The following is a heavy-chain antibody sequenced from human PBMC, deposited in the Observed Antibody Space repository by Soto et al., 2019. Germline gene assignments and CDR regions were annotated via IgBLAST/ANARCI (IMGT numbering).Heavy chain of an antibody. D-gene: IGHD3-22*01. CDR1: GGSISSSNYY. J-gene: IGHJ4*02. CDR3: ARGGYDSSGYYYYFDY. Sequence: SETLSLTCTVSGGSISSSNYYWGWIRQPPGKGLEWIGSIYYSGSTYYNPSLKSRVTISVDTSKNQFSLKLSSVTAADTAVYYCARGGYDSSGYYYYFDYWGQGTLVTVSS. V-gene: IGHV4-39*07. CDR2: IYYSGST.